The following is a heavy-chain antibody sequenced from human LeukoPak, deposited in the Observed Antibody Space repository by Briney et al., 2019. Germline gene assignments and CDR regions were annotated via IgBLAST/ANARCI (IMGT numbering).Heavy chain of an antibody. Sequence: TGGSLRLSCAASGFTFSGSAMHWVRQASGKGLEWVGRIRSKANSYATAYAASVKGRFTISRDDSKNTAYLQMNSLKTEDTAVYYCTRSVLRYFDWSSDAFDIWGQGTMVTVSS. CDR1: GFTFSGSA. V-gene: IGHV3-73*01. CDR3: TRSVLRYFDWSSDAFDI. CDR2: IRSKANSYAT. J-gene: IGHJ3*02. D-gene: IGHD3-9*01.